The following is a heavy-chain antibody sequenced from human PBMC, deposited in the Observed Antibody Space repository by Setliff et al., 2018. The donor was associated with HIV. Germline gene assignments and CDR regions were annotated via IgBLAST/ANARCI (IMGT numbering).Heavy chain of an antibody. CDR2: ISGSGGST. CDR3: AMSPYSSGLFDY. V-gene: IGHV3-23*01. Sequence: PGGSLRLSCVASGFRFRGHAMNWVRQAPGKGLEWVSVISGSGGSTFYADSVKGRFTISRDNSKNTLYLQMNSLRAEDTAVYYCAMSPYSSGLFDYWGQGTLVTVSS. J-gene: IGHJ4*02. D-gene: IGHD6-19*01. CDR1: GFRFRGHA.